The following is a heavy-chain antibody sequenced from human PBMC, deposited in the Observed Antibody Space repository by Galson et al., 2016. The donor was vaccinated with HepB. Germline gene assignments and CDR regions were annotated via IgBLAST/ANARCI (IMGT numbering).Heavy chain of an antibody. Sequence: SLRLSCASSGFTFGGFWMSWVRQAPGKGLQWVATIKQDGSETYYVDSVRGRFTISRDNPKSSLYVQMNGLRGEDTAVYYCVRSKSMSHRFLGLPRNQRGFNYGSLVFDLWGQGMLVTVSS. J-gene: IGHJ5*02. D-gene: IGHD5-18*01. CDR2: IKQDGSET. V-gene: IGHV3-7*03. CDR1: GFTFGGFW. CDR3: VRSKSMSHRFLGLPRNQRGFNYGSLVFDL.